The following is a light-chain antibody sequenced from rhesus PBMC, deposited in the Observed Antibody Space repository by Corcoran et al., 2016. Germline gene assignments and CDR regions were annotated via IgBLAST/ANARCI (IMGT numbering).Light chain of an antibody. Sequence: EIVLTQSPATLSLSPGERATLSCRASQSVSSSLAWYQQKPGQAPRLLIYDAASRATGIPARFSGSGSGTECTLTISSLEPEDVGVYYCQQYSNWPRTFGKGTKVEIK. CDR1: QSVSSS. CDR3: QQYSNWPRT. V-gene: IGKV3-42*02. CDR2: DAA. J-gene: IGKJ1*01.